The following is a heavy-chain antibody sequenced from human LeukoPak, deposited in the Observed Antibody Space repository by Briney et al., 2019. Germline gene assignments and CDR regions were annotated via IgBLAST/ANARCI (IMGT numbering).Heavy chain of an antibody. D-gene: IGHD1-26*01. CDR3: ARVQLGVGADG. CDR2: INSDGSFT. Sequence: GGSLRLPCAASGFTFSSYWMHWVRQAPAKGLVWVSRINSDGSFTTYADSVKGRFTISRDNAKNMLYLQMNSLGAEDTAVYYCARVQLGVGADGWGQGTLVTVSS. J-gene: IGHJ4*02. CDR1: GFTFSSYW. V-gene: IGHV3-74*01.